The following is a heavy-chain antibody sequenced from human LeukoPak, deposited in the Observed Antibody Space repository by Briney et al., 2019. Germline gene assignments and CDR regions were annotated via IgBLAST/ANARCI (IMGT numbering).Heavy chain of an antibody. J-gene: IGHJ4*02. V-gene: IGHV3-53*01. D-gene: IGHD2-15*01. CDR2: IYSGGST. CDR1: GFTASSNY. CDR3: ATGGRSGVAFES. Sequence: GGSVRLSCTASGFTASSNYMSWVRQAPGKGLEWVSLIYSGGSTYYADSVMGRSTISRDKSNNTLYLQMNSLRAEDTAVYYCATGGRSGVAFESWGQGTLVTVSS.